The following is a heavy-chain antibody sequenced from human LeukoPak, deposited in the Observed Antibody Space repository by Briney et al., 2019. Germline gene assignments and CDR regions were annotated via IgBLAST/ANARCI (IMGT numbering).Heavy chain of an antibody. J-gene: IGHJ3*02. D-gene: IGHD3-22*01. V-gene: IGHV3-48*03. CDR2: ISSSGSTI. CDR3: ARHSPGDYYDSSDAFDI. CDR1: GFTSSSYE. Sequence: GGSLRLSCAASGFTSSSYEMNWVRQAPGKGREWVSYISSSGSTIYYADSVKGRFTISRDNAKNSLYLQMNSLRAEDTAVYYCARHSPGDYYDSSDAFDIWGQGTMVTVSS.